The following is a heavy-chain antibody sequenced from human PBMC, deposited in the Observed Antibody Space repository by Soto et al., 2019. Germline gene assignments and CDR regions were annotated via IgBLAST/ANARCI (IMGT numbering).Heavy chain of an antibody. CDR2: IRSNTDGGTT. Sequence: EVQLVESGGGLLKPGGSLRLSCAASGLDFNKAWMSWVRQAPGKGLEWVGRIRSNTDGGTTEFAAPVKGRFTISREDSKSLVYPQINSLTTADTGVYYCSTDSGGKSGGQWGQGTQGTVSS. CDR1: GLDFNKAW. V-gene: IGHV3-15*01. CDR3: STDSGGKSGGQ. J-gene: IGHJ4*02. D-gene: IGHD3-10*01.